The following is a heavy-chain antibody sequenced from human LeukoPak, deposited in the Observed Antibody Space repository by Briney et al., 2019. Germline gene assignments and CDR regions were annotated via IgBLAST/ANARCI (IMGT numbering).Heavy chain of an antibody. Sequence: ASVKVSCKASGYTFTGYYMHWVRQAPGQGLEWMGWISAYNGNTNYAQKLQGRVTMTTDTSTSTAYMELSSLRSEDTAVYYCARVKRDSSGYPAHAFDIWGQGTMVTVSS. CDR2: ISAYNGNT. V-gene: IGHV1-18*04. CDR3: ARVKRDSSGYPAHAFDI. J-gene: IGHJ3*02. D-gene: IGHD3-22*01. CDR1: GYTFTGYY.